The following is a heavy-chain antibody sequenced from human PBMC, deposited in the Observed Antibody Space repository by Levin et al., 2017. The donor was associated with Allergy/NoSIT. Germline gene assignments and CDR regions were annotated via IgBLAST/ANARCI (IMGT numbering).Heavy chain of an antibody. Sequence: SETLSLTCTVSGGSISSSSYYWGWIRQPPGKGLEWIGSIYYSGSTYYNPSLKSRVTISVDTSKNQFSLKLTSVTAADTAVYHCARQDYDYVWGNYRNDYWGQGTLVTVSS. CDR2: IYYSGST. J-gene: IGHJ4*02. V-gene: IGHV4-39*01. CDR1: GGSISSSSYY. D-gene: IGHD3-16*02. CDR3: ARQDYDYVWGNYRNDY.